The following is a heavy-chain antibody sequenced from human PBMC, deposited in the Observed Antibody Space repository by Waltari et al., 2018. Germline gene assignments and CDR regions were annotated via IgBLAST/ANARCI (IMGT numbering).Heavy chain of an antibody. CDR1: GGTFSSYA. CDR2: VIPILGLA. J-gene: IGHJ6*02. Sequence: QVQLVQSGAEVKKPGSSVKVSCKASGGTFSSYAISWVRQAPGQGLEWMGRVIPILGLANYAQKFQGRFTITADKSTSTAYMELSSLRSEDTAVYYCARDLAPPYYYGMDVWGQGTTVTVSS. CDR3: ARDLAPPYYYGMDV. V-gene: IGHV1-69*04.